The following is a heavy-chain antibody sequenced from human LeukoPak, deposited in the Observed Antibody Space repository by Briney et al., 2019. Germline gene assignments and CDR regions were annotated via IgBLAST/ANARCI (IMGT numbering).Heavy chain of an antibody. J-gene: IGHJ5*02. V-gene: IGHV4-39*01. CDR3: LQIKSRGVAPGGWFDP. CDR1: VDSISSSNSY. Sequence: SETLSLTCTVSVDSISSSNSYWGWIRQPPGKGLEWIGSIYYSGSTHYNPSLKSRLTISVDTSKNQFSLKLSSVTAADTALYYHLQIKSRGVAPGGWFDPWGQGTLVTVSS. D-gene: IGHD2-15*01. CDR2: IYYSGST.